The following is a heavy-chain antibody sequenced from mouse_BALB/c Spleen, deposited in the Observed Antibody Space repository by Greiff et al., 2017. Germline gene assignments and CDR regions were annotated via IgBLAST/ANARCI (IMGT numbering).Heavy chain of an antibody. J-gene: IGHJ2*01. CDR1: GFTFSSYA. Sequence: EVNVVESGGGLVKPGGSLKLSCAASGFTFSSYAMSWVRPTPGKRLEWVATISSGVSYTYYPDSVKGRFTISRDNAKNTLYLQMSSLRSEDTAMYYWARHGDGNSFDNWGQGTTLTVSS. V-gene: IGHV5-9-3*01. CDR3: ARHGDGNSFDN. D-gene: IGHD2-1*01. CDR2: ISSGVSYT.